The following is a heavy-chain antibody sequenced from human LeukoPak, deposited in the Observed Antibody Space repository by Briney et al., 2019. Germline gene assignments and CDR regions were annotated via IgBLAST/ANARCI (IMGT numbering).Heavy chain of an antibody. CDR1: GFAFSDYE. J-gene: IGHJ4*02. V-gene: IGHV3-48*03. CDR3: ASRRDY. Sequence: GGSLRLSCAASGFAFSDYEMNWVRQAPGKGLEWVSNIGSSGRTIFYADSVKGRFSISRDNGKDSLYLQMNSLRVEDTAIYYCASRRDYWGQGTLVTVSS. CDR2: IGSSGRTI.